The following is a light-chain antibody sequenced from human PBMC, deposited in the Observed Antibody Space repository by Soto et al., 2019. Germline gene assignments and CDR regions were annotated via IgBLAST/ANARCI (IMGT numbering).Light chain of an antibody. V-gene: IGLV2-23*02. CDR3: CSFAGSGTGV. CDR2: EVN. Sequence: QSALTQPASVSGSPGQSIAISCTGTSGDIGTYNLVSWYQQHPGKALKLMISEVNKRPSGVSDRFSGSKSGDTASLTISGLRTEDEADYYCCSFAGSGTGVFGTGTKVTVL. CDR1: SGDIGTYNL. J-gene: IGLJ1*01.